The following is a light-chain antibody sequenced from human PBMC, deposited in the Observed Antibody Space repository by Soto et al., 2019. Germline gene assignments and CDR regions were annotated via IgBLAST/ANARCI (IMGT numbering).Light chain of an antibody. Sequence: EIVLTQSPGTLSLSPGERATLSCRASQSVSSNYLAWYQQKPGQAPRLLIYGASSRATGIPGRFSGSGSGTDFTLTISRLEPEDFAVYYCQQYDSSPWTFGQGTKVEIK. CDR3: QQYDSSPWT. CDR2: GAS. J-gene: IGKJ1*01. V-gene: IGKV3-20*01. CDR1: QSVSSNY.